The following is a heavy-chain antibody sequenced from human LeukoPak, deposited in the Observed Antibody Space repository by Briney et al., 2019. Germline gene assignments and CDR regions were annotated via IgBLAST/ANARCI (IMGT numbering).Heavy chain of an antibody. J-gene: IGHJ4*02. CDR1: GYTFTGYY. Sequence: GASVKVSCKASGYTFTGYYIHWVRQALGQGLEWMGWINPNSGGTNYAQKFQGRVTMTRDTSISTAYMDLSRLRSDDTAVYYCARGSIVGATFDYFDYWGQGTLVTVSS. CDR3: ARGSIVGATFDYFDY. D-gene: IGHD1-26*01. V-gene: IGHV1-2*02. CDR2: INPNSGGT.